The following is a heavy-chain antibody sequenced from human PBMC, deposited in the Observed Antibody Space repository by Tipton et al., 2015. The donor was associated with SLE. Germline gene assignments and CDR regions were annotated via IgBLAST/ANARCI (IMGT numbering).Heavy chain of an antibody. V-gene: IGHV4-31*03. Sequence: TLSLTCTVSGGSISSGGYYWSWIRQHPGKGLEWIGYIYYSGSTYYNPSLKSRVTISVDTSKNQFSLKLSSVTAADTAVYYCASLYDFWSGYSYYFDYWGQGTPVTVSS. CDR2: IYYSGST. CDR3: ASLYDFWSGYSYYFDY. J-gene: IGHJ4*02. CDR1: GGSISSGGYY. D-gene: IGHD3-3*01.